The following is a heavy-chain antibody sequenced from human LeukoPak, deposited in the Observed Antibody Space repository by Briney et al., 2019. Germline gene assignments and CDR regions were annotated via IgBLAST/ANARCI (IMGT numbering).Heavy chain of an antibody. CDR3: ASLLYYDFWSGYYVPY. CDR1: GGSISSYY. Sequence: SETLSLTCTVSGGSISSYYWSWIRQPPGKGLEWIGTIYYSGSTYYNPSLKSRVTISVDTSKNQFSLKLSSVTAADTAVYYCASLLYYDFWSGYYVPYWGQGTLVTVSS. CDR2: IYYSGST. D-gene: IGHD3-3*01. J-gene: IGHJ4*02. V-gene: IGHV4-39*01.